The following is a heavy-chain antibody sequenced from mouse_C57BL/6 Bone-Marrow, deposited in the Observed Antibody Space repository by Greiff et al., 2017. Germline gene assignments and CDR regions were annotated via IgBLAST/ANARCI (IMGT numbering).Heavy chain of an antibody. CDR1: GYTFTSYW. J-gene: IGHJ2*01. D-gene: IGHD1-1*01. Sequence: QVQLQQPGAELVKPGASVKLSCKASGYTFTSYWMPWVKQRPGQGLEWIGMIHPNSGSTYYNEKFKSKATLTVDKSSSTAYMQLSSLTSEDSAVYYCAREGYYYGSYYFDYWGQGTTLTVSS. V-gene: IGHV1-64*01. CDR2: IHPNSGST. CDR3: AREGYYYGSYYFDY.